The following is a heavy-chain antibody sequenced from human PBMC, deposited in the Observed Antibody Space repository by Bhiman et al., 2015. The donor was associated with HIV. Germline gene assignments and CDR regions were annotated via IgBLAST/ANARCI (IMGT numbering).Heavy chain of an antibody. V-gene: IGHV3-30*02. CDR3: AKEQTRRGARAFDI. J-gene: IGHJ3*02. Sequence: QVQLVESGGGVVQPGGSLRLSCAASGLTFSNYGMHWVRQAPGKGLEWVAFIRYDGNDKYYADSVKGRFTISRDNSKDTVYLQVNSLRPEDTAVYYCAKEQTRRGARAFDIWGQGTMVIVSS. CDR2: IRYDGNDK. CDR1: GLTFSNYG. D-gene: IGHD3-10*01.